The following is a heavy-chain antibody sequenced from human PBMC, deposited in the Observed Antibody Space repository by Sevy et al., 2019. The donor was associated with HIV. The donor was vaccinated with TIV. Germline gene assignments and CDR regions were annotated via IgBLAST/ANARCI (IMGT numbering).Heavy chain of an antibody. Sequence: SETLSLTCTVSGGSISSGGYYWSWIHQHPGKGLEWIGYIYYSGSTYYNPSLKSRVTISVDTSKNQFSLKLSSVTAADTAVYYCARDLRYSGYGVPPTHYGMDVWGQGTTVTVSS. J-gene: IGHJ6*02. V-gene: IGHV4-31*03. CDR2: IYYSGST. D-gene: IGHD5-12*01. CDR3: ARDLRYSGYGVPPTHYGMDV. CDR1: GGSISSGGYY.